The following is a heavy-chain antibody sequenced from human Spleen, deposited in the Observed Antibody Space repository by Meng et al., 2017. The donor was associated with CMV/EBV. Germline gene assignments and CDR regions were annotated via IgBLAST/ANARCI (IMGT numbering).Heavy chain of an antibody. CDR3: ARDQLYYYDTAGNFQGFFDY. CDR1: GFIFRTYG. CDR2: IRYDGSEE. J-gene: IGHJ4*02. Sequence: GESLKISCAASGFIFRTYGMHWVRQVPGKGLEWVAFIRYDGSEEYYGDFVKGRFTISRDNSKNTVYLQMNSLRVEDTAVYFCARDQLYYYDTAGNFQGFFDYWGQGTLVTVSS. D-gene: IGHD3-22*01. V-gene: IGHV3-30*02.